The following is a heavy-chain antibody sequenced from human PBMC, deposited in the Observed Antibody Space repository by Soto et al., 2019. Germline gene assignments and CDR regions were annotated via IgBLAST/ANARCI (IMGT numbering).Heavy chain of an antibody. V-gene: IGHV1-2*02. CDR1: GYSFSEFR. CDR3: ARENWHFDY. CDR2: VNPINGYT. J-gene: IGHJ4*02. Sequence: QVKLVQSGAEVKKPGASVKVSCKTSGYSFSEFRMHWVRQAPGQGLEWMGWVNPINGYTNYAQDFQCRVTMTRDASTKTVYMELSSLTSDDTSTVYCARENWHFDYWGQGTLITVSS.